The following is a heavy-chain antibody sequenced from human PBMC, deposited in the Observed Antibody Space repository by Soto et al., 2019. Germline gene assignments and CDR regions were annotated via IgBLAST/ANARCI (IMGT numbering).Heavy chain of an antibody. CDR3: ASVTFGGVVLAH. Sequence: SETLSLTCTVSVASFSKYYWSWIRQPPGKGLEWIGYIYFNGNTNYNPSLKRRVTISIDTSKKQISLNLTSVTDADTAVYYCASVTFGGVVLAHWGQGTLVTVSS. CDR1: VASFSKYY. CDR2: IYFNGNT. J-gene: IGHJ4*02. V-gene: IGHV4-59*01. D-gene: IGHD3-16*01.